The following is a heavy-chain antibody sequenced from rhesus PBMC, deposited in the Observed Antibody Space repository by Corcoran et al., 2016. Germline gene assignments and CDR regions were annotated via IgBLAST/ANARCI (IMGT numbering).Heavy chain of an antibody. CDR1: GGSVSGCYS. D-gene: IGHD2-39*01. CDR2: NYGRT. CDR3: ARGGGCYRGFCHGSYYGWDS. Sequence: QVQLQESGPGLVKSSETLSLTCAVSGGSVSGCYSWSWIREPPGKGLEGIGGNYGRTYYNPLLRSRFSISSDTSKSQFFLELNSGTAADSAQYDCARGGGCYRGFCHGSYYGWDSWGQGVVVTVS. J-gene: IGHJ6*01. V-gene: IGHV4S9*01.